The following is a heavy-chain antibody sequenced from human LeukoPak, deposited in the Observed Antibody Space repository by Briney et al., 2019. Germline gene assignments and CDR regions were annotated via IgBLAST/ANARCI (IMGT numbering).Heavy chain of an antibody. Sequence: PGGSLRLSCAASGFTFSSYAMSWVRQAPGKGLEWVANIKQDGSEKYYVDSVKGRFTISRDNAKNSLYLQMNSLRAEDTAVYYCARKRGSGCFDYWGQGTLVTVSS. CDR2: IKQDGSEK. V-gene: IGHV3-7*01. D-gene: IGHD6-19*01. J-gene: IGHJ4*02. CDR1: GFTFSSYA. CDR3: ARKRGSGCFDY.